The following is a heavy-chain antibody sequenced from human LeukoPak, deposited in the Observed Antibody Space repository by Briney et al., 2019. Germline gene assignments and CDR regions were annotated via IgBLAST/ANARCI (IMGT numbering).Heavy chain of an antibody. V-gene: IGHV1-18*01. Sequence: ASVKVSCKASGYTFTSYGISWVRQAPGQGLEWMGWISAYNGNTNYAQKLQGRVTMTTDTSTSTAYMELRSLRSDGTAVYYCARISSAMVRGVINPLVYWGQGTLVTVSS. D-gene: IGHD3-10*01. CDR2: ISAYNGNT. CDR1: GYTFTSYG. J-gene: IGHJ4*02. CDR3: ARISSAMVRGVINPLVY.